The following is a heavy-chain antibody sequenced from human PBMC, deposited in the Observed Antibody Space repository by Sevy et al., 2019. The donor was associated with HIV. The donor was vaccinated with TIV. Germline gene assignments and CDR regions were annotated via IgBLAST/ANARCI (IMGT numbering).Heavy chain of an antibody. V-gene: IGHV3-11*06. J-gene: IGHJ6*03. D-gene: IGHD3-10*01. CDR2: ISSSSSYT. Sequence: GGSLRLSCAASGFTFSDYYMSWIRQAPGKGLEWVSYISSSSSYTNYADSVKGRFTISRDNAKNSLYLQMNSLRAEDTAVYYCARDREVRGYSGYYYYMDVWGKGTTVTVSS. CDR1: GFTFSDYY. CDR3: ARDREVRGYSGYYYYMDV.